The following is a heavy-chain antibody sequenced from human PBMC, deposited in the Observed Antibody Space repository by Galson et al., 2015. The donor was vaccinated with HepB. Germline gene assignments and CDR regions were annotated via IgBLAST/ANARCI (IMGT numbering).Heavy chain of an antibody. J-gene: IGHJ4*02. CDR1: GFTFSSYA. V-gene: IGHV3-23*01. CDR2: ISGSGGST. CDR3: AKWMVRGVWVG. D-gene: IGHD3-10*01. Sequence: SLRLSCAASGFTFSSYAMSWVRQAPGKGLEWVSAISGSGGSTYYADSVKGRFTISRDNSRNTLYLQMNSLRAEDTAVYYCAKWMVRGVWVGWGQGTLVTVSS.